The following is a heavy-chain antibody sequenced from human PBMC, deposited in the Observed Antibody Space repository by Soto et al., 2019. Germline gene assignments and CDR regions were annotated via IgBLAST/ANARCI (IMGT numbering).Heavy chain of an antibody. J-gene: IGHJ6*02. D-gene: IGHD3-22*01. Sequence: AASVKVSCKASGYTFTSYGISWVRQAPGQGLEWMGWISAYNGNTNYAQKLQGRVTMTTDTSTSTAHMELRSLRSDDTAVYYCARGNGRGYYASRGYYWAYYYGMDVWGQGTTVTVSS. CDR3: ARGNGRGYYASRGYYWAYYYGMDV. CDR2: ISAYNGNT. V-gene: IGHV1-18*01. CDR1: GYTFTSYG.